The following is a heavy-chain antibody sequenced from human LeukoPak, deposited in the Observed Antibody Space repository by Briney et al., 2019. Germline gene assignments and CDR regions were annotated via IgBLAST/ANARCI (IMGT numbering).Heavy chain of an antibody. CDR2: VYYSEST. V-gene: IGHV4-39*07. CDR3: ARDLIVPDAMTGSGSYSTDY. CDR1: GDSISNSSYY. D-gene: IGHD3-10*01. J-gene: IGHJ4*02. Sequence: SETLSLTCTVPGDSISNSSYYWGWIRQPPGKGLEWIGSVYYSESTYYNPSLKSRIIMSVDTSTNQFSLRLTSVTAADTAVYYCARDLIVPDAMTGSGSYSTDYWGQGTLATVSS.